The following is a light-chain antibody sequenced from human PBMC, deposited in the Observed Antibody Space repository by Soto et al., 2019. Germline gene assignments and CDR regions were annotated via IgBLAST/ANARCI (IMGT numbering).Light chain of an antibody. J-gene: IGKJ1*01. CDR3: QQYATYWT. Sequence: DIQMTQSPSTLSASVGDRVTITCRASQSISPWLAWYQQIPGEAPKLLIYKASSLESWVPSRFSGSGSGTEFTLTISSLQPEDVATYYCQQYATYWTFGQGTKVEIK. CDR2: KAS. CDR1: QSISPW. V-gene: IGKV1-5*03.